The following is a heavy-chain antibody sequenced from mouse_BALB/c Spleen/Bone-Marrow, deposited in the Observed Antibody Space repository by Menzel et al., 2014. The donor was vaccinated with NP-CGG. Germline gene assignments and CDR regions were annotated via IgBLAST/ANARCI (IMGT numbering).Heavy chain of an antibody. J-gene: IGHJ1*01. CDR1: GFTFSSFG. V-gene: IGHV5-17*02. D-gene: IGHD4-1*01. Sequence: EVNVVESGGGLVQPGGSRKLSCAASGFTFSSFGMHWVRQAPEKGLEWVAYISSGSTAIFYADTVKGRFTISRDNPKNXLFLQMTSLRSEDTAMYYCTRGGNWDDFDVWGAGTTVTVSS. CDR2: ISSGSTAI. CDR3: TRGGNWDDFDV.